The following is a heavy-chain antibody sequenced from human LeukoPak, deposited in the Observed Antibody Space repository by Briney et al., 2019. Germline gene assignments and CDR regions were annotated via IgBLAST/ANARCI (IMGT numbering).Heavy chain of an antibody. V-gene: IGHV3-30*02. CDR3: ASRVVTSFDY. CDR1: GFTFSSYG. D-gene: IGHD3-3*01. CDR2: IRNDGSDK. J-gene: IGHJ4*02. Sequence: PGGSLRLSCAASGFTFSSYGMHWVRQAPGKGLEWVAFIRNDGSDKYYADSVKGRFTISRDISENTLYLQMNALRAEDTAVYYCASRVVTSFDYWGQGTLVSVSS.